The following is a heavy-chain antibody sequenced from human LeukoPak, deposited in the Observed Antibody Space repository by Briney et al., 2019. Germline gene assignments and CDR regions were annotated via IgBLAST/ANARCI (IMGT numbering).Heavy chain of an antibody. CDR2: IYYSGST. CDR1: GGSISGYY. D-gene: IGHD3-22*01. V-gene: IGHV4-59*12. J-gene: IGHJ3*01. Sequence: SETLSLTCTVSGGSISGYYWSWIRQPPWKGLEWIGDIYYSGSTKYNPSLKSRVIISADTSKNQFSLKLSSVIAADTAVYYCARELRYDNSDSGAFWGQGTVVTVSS. CDR3: ARELRYDNSDSGAF.